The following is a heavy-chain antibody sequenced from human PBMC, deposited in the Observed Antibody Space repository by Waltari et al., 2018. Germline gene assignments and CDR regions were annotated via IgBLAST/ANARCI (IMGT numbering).Heavy chain of an antibody. CDR1: GDSISRYNW. CDR2: IFHTEAT. J-gene: IGHJ5*02. V-gene: IGHV4-4*02. D-gene: IGHD6-19*01. Sequence: QVQLQESGPGLVKPSGTLSLTCAISGDSISRYNWWGWVRQPPGKGLEWIAEIFHTEATDYNPSLKSRVTISLDKSKNQFSLKLSSVTAADTAVYYCASPLESSGRGVVSWGQGTLVTVSS. CDR3: ASPLESSGRGVVS.